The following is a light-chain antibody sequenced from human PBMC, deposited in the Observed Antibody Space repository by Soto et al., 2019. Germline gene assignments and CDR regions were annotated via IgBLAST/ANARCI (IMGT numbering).Light chain of an antibody. V-gene: IGLV2-14*03. J-gene: IGLJ1*01. CDR1: SSDVGSYDF. Sequence: ALTQPASVSGSPGQSITISCTGTSSDVGSYDFVSWYQHHPDKAPQLMIYDVSIRPSGVSNRFSGSKSGNTASLTISGLQAEDESDYYCCSYTTSSLYVFGTGTKLTVL. CDR2: DVS. CDR3: CSYTTSSLYV.